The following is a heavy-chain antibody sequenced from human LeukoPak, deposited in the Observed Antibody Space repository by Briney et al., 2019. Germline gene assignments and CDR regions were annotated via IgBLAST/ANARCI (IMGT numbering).Heavy chain of an antibody. J-gene: IGHJ3*02. CDR3: ARHRTGYLDAFDI. D-gene: IGHD1-1*01. V-gene: IGHV3-21*01. Sequence: PGGSLRLPCAASGFAFSSYSMNWVRQAPGKGLEWVSSISSSSSYIYYADSVKGRFTISRDNAKNSLYLQMNSLRAEDTAVYYCARHRTGYLDAFDIWGQGTMVTVSS. CDR1: GFAFSSYS. CDR2: ISSSSSYI.